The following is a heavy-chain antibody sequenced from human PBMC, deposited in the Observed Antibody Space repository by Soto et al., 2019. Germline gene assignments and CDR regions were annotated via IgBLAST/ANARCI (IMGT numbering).Heavy chain of an antibody. CDR3: ATGILGVVVPAAAFDY. V-gene: IGHV1-24*01. D-gene: IGHD2-2*01. J-gene: IGHJ4*02. Sequence: ASVKVSCKVCGYSLTELSMHWVRQAPGKGLEWMGGFDPEDGETIYAQKFQGRVTMTEDTSTDTAYMELSSLRSEDTAVYYCATGILGVVVPAAAFDYWGQGTLVTVSS. CDR1: GYSLTELS. CDR2: FDPEDGET.